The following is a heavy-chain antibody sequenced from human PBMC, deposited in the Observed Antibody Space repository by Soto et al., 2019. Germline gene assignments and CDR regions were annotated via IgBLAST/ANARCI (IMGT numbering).Heavy chain of an antibody. CDR3: ARDRIAAPLGD. Sequence: GXSVKVSCKASGYTFTSYARHLVRQAPGQRLEWMGWINAGNGNTKYSQKFRGRVTITRDTSASTAYMELSSLRSEDTAVYYCARDRIAAPLGDWGQGTLVTVSS. CDR2: INAGNGNT. CDR1: GYTFTSYA. J-gene: IGHJ4*02. V-gene: IGHV1-3*01. D-gene: IGHD6-13*01.